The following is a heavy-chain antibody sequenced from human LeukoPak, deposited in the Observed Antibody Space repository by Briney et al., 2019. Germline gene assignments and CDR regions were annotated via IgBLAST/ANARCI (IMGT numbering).Heavy chain of an antibody. J-gene: IGHJ4*02. CDR1: EYTFTDYY. V-gene: IGHV1-2*06. CDR3: ARGGRSGYRYFDY. D-gene: IGHD5-18*01. CDR2: ISPNTGGT. Sequence: ASVKVSCKASEYTFTDYYIHWIRQAPGQGLEWMGRISPNTGGTDHAQEFRDKITMTRDTSISTAYIELSRLISDDTAVYYCARGGRSGYRYFDYWGQGTLLTVSS.